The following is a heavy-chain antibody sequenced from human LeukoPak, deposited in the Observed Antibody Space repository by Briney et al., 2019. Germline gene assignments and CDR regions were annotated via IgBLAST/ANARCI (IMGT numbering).Heavy chain of an antibody. CDR1: GFTFSNYA. Sequence: GGSLRLSCVASGFTFSNYAMSWVRQAPGKGLEWVANIKQDGSEKYYVDSVKGRFTISRDNAKNSLYLQMNSLRAEDTAVYYCARWVRGTFDYWGQGTLVTVSS. CDR2: IKQDGSEK. J-gene: IGHJ4*02. CDR3: ARWVRGTFDY. D-gene: IGHD1-26*01. V-gene: IGHV3-7*01.